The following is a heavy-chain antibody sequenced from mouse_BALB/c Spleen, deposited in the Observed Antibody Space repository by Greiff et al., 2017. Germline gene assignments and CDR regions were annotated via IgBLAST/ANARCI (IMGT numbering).Heavy chain of an antibody. Sequence: VKLVESGPGLVAPSQSLSITCTVSGFSLTSYGVHWVRQPPGKGLEWLGVIWAGGSTYYNSALMSRLSISKDNSKSQVFLKMNSLQTDDTARYYCAREPSHWDRFAYWGQGTLVTVSA. CDR3: AREPSHWDRFAY. D-gene: IGHD4-1*01. J-gene: IGHJ3*01. CDR1: GFSLTSYG. V-gene: IGHV2-9*02. CDR2: IWAGGST.